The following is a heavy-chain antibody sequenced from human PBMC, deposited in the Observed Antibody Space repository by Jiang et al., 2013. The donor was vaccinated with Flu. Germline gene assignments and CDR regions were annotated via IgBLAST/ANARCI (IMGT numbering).Heavy chain of an antibody. J-gene: IGHJ4*02. V-gene: IGHV3-48*03. CDR3: VRDITVAGTDFDY. CDR1: GFTFSNYE. CDR2: VSTSGTTM. Sequence: LVESGGGWVQPGGSLRLSCAASGFTFSNYEMNWVRRAPGKEPEWIAYVSTSGTTMYYAASVKGRFTVSRDNAKNSIYLQLNSLRAEDTAVYYCVRDITVAGTDFDYWGQGTLVTVSS. D-gene: IGHD6-19*01.